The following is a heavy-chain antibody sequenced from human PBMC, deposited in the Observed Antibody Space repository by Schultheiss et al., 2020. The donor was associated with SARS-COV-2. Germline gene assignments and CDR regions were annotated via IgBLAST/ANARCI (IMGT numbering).Heavy chain of an antibody. V-gene: IGHV4-61*08. CDR2: IYYSGST. CDR1: GGSISSGGYY. Sequence: SETLSLTCTVSGGSISSGGYYWSWIRQHPGKGLEWIGYIYYSGSTNYNPSLKSRVTISVDTSKNQFSLKLSSVTAADTAVYYCATDAWWHDAFDIWGQGTMVTVSS. J-gene: IGHJ3*02. D-gene: IGHD2-15*01. CDR3: ATDAWWHDAFDI.